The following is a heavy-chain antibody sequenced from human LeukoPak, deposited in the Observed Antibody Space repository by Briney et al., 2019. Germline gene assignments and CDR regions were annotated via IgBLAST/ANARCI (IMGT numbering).Heavy chain of an antibody. CDR2: IYHSGST. J-gene: IGHJ4*02. CDR1: GGSISSSNW. CDR3: ARSLYSSGWTPYFDY. D-gene: IGHD6-19*01. Sequence: SGTLSLTCAVSGGSISSSNWWSWVRQPPGEGLEWIGEIYHSGSTNYNPSLKSRVTISVDKSKNQFSLKLSSVTAADTAVYYCARSLYSSGWTPYFDYWGQGTLVTVSS. V-gene: IGHV4-4*02.